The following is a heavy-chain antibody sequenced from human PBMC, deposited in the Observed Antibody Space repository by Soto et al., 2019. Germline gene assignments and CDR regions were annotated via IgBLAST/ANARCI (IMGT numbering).Heavy chain of an antibody. J-gene: IGHJ4*02. Sequence: GSLRLSCAASGFTFSSYAMHWVRQAPGKGLEWVAVISYDGSNKYYADSVKGRFTISRDNSKNTLYLQMNSLRAEDTAVYYCARARLNWNDENTGFDYWGQGTLVTVSS. CDR3: ARARLNWNDENTGFDY. D-gene: IGHD1-20*01. V-gene: IGHV3-30-3*01. CDR1: GFTFSSYA. CDR2: ISYDGSNK.